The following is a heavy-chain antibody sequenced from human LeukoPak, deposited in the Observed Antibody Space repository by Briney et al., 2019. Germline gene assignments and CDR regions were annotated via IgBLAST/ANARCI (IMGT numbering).Heavy chain of an antibody. Sequence: GGSLRLSCAASGFTFSSYSMNWVRQAPGKGLEWVSSISSSSSYIYYADSVKGRFTISRVNAKNSLYLQMNSLRAEDTAVYYCARTVTADPTYFDYWGQGTLVTVSS. CDR3: ARTVTADPTYFDY. CDR1: GFTFSSYS. CDR2: ISSSSSYI. V-gene: IGHV3-21*01. J-gene: IGHJ4*02. D-gene: IGHD5-18*01.